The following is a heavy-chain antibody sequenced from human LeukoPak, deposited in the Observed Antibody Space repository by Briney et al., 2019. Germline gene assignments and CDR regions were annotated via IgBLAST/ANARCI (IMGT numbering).Heavy chain of an antibody. D-gene: IGHD6-19*01. Sequence: QAGGSLRLSCSASGFTFSDYAMYWVRQAPGKGLEYVSAISSNGYSTYYADSVKGRFTISRDNSKNTLYLQMSSLRAEDTAVYYCARDVSYSSGWYYPFDYWGQGTLVTVSS. J-gene: IGHJ4*02. V-gene: IGHV3-64*04. CDR3: ARDVSYSSGWYYPFDY. CDR1: GFTFSDYA. CDR2: ISSNGYST.